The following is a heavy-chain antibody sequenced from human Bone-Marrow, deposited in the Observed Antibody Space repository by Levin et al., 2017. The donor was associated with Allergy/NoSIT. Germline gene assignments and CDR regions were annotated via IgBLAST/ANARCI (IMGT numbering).Heavy chain of an antibody. CDR3: AKPLRAVTVPAY. V-gene: IGHV3-23*01. CDR1: GLTFMNYA. D-gene: IGHD6-19*01. J-gene: IGHJ4*02. CDR2: ISGSGDHT. Sequence: PGGSLRLSCAASGLTFMNYAMTWVRQAPGKGLEWVSCISGSGDHTYYADSVKGRFTIFRDYSKNILFLEMNSLRPDDTAIYYCAKPLRAVTVPAYWGQGTLVIVSS.